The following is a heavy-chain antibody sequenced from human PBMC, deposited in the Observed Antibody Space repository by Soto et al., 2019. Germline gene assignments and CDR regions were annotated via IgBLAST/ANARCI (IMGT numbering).Heavy chain of an antibody. J-gene: IGHJ3*02. Sequence: QVQLVQSGAEVKKPGASVKISCKASGYKFTNYAMHWVRQAPGQRLAWMGWINPGNDNTKYSQKFQDRVTITMDTSASTAYMELSSLRSEDTAVYYCARASGAFDIWGQGTMVTVSS. V-gene: IGHV1-3*01. CDR3: ARASGAFDI. CDR2: INPGNDNT. CDR1: GYKFTNYA. D-gene: IGHD3-3*01.